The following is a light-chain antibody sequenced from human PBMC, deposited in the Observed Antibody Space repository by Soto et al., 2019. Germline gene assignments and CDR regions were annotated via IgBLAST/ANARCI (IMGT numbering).Light chain of an antibody. CDR2: RSD. CDR3: AAWDDSLSGWV. J-gene: IGLJ3*02. V-gene: IGLV1-47*01. Sequence: QSVLTQPPSASGTPGQRVTISCSGSSSNIGSTHVYWFQQLPGTAPKLLVYRSDQRPSGVPARFSGSKSATSASLAISGLRSEDEANYYCAAWDDSLSGWVFGGGTKLTVL. CDR1: SSNIGSTH.